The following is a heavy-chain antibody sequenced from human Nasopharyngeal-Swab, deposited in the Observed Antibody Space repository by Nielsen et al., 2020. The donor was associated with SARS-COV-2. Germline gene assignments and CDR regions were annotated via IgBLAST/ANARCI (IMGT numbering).Heavy chain of an antibody. D-gene: IGHD6-6*01. J-gene: IGHJ1*01. Sequence: GGSLRLSCAASGFTFGSYAMSWVRQAPGKGLEWVSGISGSGDSTYHADSVKGRFTISRDNSKNTLYLQLNSLRVEDTAVYYCAKDTYSSSSPEYFHHWGQGTLVTVSS. CDR3: AKDTYSSSSPEYFHH. V-gene: IGHV3-23*01. CDR2: ISGSGDST. CDR1: GFTFGSYA.